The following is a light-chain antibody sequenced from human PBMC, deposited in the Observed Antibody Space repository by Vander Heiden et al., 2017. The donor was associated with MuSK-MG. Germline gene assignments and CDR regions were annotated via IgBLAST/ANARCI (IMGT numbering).Light chain of an antibody. CDR3: QQYNNWPPVT. Sequence: EIVMTQSPATLSVSPGERATLSCRASQSVSSNSAWYQQKPGQAPRLLIYGASTRATGIPARFSGSGYGTEFTLTISSRQSEDFAVYYCQQYNNWPPVTFGHGTKVDIK. CDR1: QSVSSN. J-gene: IGKJ3*01. CDR2: GAS. V-gene: IGKV3-15*01.